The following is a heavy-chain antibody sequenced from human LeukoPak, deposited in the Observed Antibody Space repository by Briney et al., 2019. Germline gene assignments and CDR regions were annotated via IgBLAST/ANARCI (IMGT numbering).Heavy chain of an antibody. CDR2: MNPNSGNT. CDR1: GYTFTSYD. CDR3: ARQYCSSTSCQFVGHGMDV. J-gene: IGHJ6*02. Sequence: ASVKVSCKASGYTFTSYDINWVRQATGQGLEWMGWMNPNSGNTGYAQKFQGRVTMTRNTSISIAYMELSSLRSEDTAVYYCARQYCSSTSCQFVGHGMDVWGQGTTVTVSS. V-gene: IGHV1-8*01. D-gene: IGHD2-2*01.